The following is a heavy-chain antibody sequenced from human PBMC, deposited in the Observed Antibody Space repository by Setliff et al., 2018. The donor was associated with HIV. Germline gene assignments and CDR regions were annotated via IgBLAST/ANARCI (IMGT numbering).Heavy chain of an antibody. J-gene: IGHJ5*02. CDR3: AVGPHGDYELGWFDL. CDR2: VIPIFGTA. CDR1: GDTFNSYA. V-gene: IGHV1-69*05. Sequence: SVKVSCKASGDTFNSYAISWVRQAPGQGLEWMGGVIPIFGTANYAQKFQGRVTISTDESARTAYMELRSLRSEDTAVYYCAVGPHGDYELGWFDLWGQGTLVTVSS. D-gene: IGHD4-17*01.